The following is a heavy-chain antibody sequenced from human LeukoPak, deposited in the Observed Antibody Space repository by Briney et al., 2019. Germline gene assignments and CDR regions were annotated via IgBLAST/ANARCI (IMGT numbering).Heavy chain of an antibody. CDR2: IKTDGSQI. J-gene: IGHJ4*02. CDR3: ARDLNWETY. Sequence: PGGSLRLSCAASGFTFSSYSMNWVRQAPGKVLEWVANIKTDGSQIYYVDSVRGRFTISRDNAKNSLYLQMNSLRVEDTAVYYCARDLNWETYWGQGTLVSVSS. V-gene: IGHV3-7*01. D-gene: IGHD7-27*01. CDR1: GFTFSSYS.